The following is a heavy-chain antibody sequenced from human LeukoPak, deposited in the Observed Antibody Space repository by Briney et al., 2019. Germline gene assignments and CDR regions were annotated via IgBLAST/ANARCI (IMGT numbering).Heavy chain of an antibody. Sequence: GGSLRLSCAASGFTFSSYWMHWVRQAPGKGLVWVSRINSDGSSTSYADSVKGRFTISRDNAKNTLYLQMNSLRAEDTAVYYCAKDGGSGSYPGDYFDYWGQGTLVTVSS. CDR1: GFTFSSYW. V-gene: IGHV3-74*01. D-gene: IGHD1-26*01. CDR2: INSDGSST. J-gene: IGHJ4*02. CDR3: AKDGGSGSYPGDYFDY.